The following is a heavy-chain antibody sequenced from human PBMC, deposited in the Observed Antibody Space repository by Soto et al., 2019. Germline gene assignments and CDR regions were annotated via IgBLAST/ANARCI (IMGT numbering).Heavy chain of an antibody. D-gene: IGHD6-6*01. CDR3: AIEYSSSPPYYPIGY. V-gene: IGHV1-69*01. Sequence: QVQLVQSGAEVRKPGSSVKVSCKASGGTFSSYSISWVRQAPGQGLEWMGGIIPIFGTANYAQKFQGRVTITADESTSTAYMELSSLRSEDTAVYYCAIEYSSSPPYYPIGYWGQGTLVTVSS. CDR1: GGTFSSYS. J-gene: IGHJ4*02. CDR2: IIPIFGTA.